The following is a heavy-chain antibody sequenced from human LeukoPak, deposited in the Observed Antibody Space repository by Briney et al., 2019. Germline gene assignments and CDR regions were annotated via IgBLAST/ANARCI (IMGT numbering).Heavy chain of an antibody. Sequence: GGSLRLSCAASGFTFSNYGIHWVRQAPGKGLEWVSYISSSGSTIYYADSVKGRFTISRDNAKNSLYLQMNSLRAEDTAVYYCARQLEYSSGALDYWGQGTLVTVSS. CDR1: GFTFSNYG. J-gene: IGHJ4*02. CDR2: ISSSGSTI. V-gene: IGHV3-48*03. CDR3: ARQLEYSSGALDY. D-gene: IGHD6-19*01.